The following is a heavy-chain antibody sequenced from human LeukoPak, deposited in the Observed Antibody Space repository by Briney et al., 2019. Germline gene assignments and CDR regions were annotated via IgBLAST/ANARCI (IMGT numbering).Heavy chain of an antibody. CDR3: ARDSDAPGDY. V-gene: IGHV3-30-3*01. Sequence: GGSLRLSCAASGFTFSSYAMHWGRQAPGKGLEWVAVISYDGSNKYYADSVKGRFTISRDNSKNTLYLQMNSLRAEDTAVYYCARDSDAPGDYWGQGTLVTVSS. CDR1: GFTFSSYA. J-gene: IGHJ4*02. CDR2: ISYDGSNK.